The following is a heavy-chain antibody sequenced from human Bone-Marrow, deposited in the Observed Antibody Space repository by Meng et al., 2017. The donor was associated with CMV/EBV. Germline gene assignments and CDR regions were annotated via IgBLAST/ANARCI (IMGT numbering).Heavy chain of an antibody. CDR3: AKSRYSTRYYYYYGMDV. D-gene: IGHD2-2*01. V-gene: IGHV3-33*06. Sequence: GESLKISCAASGFTFSSYGMHWVRQAPGKGLEWVAVIWYDGSNKYYADSVKGRFTISRDNSKNTLYLQMNSLRAEDTAVYYCAKSRYSTRYYYYYGMDVWGRGTTVTVSS. CDR2: IWYDGSNK. CDR1: GFTFSSYG. J-gene: IGHJ6*02.